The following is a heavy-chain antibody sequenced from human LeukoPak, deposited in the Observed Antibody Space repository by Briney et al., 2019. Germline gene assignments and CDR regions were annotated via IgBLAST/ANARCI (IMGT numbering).Heavy chain of an antibody. J-gene: IGHJ4*02. CDR1: GFTFSSYW. CDR3: AKGSDLLYGYFDY. V-gene: IGHV3-74*01. D-gene: IGHD3-10*01. Sequence: GGSLRLSCAASGFTFSSYWMHWVRQAPGKGLVWVSRINSDGSSTSYADSVKGRFTISRDNSKNTLYLQMNSLRAEDTAVYYCAKGSDLLYGYFDYWGQGTLVTVSS. CDR2: INSDGSST.